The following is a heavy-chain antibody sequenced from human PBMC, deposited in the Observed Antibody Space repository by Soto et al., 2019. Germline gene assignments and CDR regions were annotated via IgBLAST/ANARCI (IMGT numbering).Heavy chain of an antibody. J-gene: IGHJ4*02. V-gene: IGHV1-69*13. D-gene: IGHD3-22*01. CDR2: IIPIFGTA. Sequence: SVKVSCKASGGTFSSYAISWVRQAPGQGLEWMGGIIPIFGTANYAQKFQGRVTITADESTSTAYMELSSLRSEDTAVYYCARAWDYYDSSGYYPDRVYYFDYWGQGTLVTVSS. CDR3: ARAWDYYDSSGYYPDRVYYFDY. CDR1: GGTFSSYA.